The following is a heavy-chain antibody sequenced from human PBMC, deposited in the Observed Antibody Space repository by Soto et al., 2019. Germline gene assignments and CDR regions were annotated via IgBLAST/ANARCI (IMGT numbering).Heavy chain of an antibody. CDR2: ISAYNGNT. Sequence: VSVKVSCKASGYTFTSYGISWVRQAPGQGLEWMGWISAYNGNTNYAQKLQGRVTMTTDTSTSTAYMELRSLRSDDTAVYYCAREKLERRIYTVGYNWFDPWGQGTLVTVSS. V-gene: IGHV1-18*01. J-gene: IGHJ5*02. CDR1: GYTFTSYG. D-gene: IGHD1-1*01. CDR3: AREKLERRIYTVGYNWFDP.